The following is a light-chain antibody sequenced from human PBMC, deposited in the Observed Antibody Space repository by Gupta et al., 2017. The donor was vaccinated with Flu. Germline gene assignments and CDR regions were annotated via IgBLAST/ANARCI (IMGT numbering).Light chain of an antibody. CDR2: SKN. Sequence: QTVVPHEPSFSVSPGGTVTLPCGLSSGSVSTSNYPSWYQQTPGQAPRTLIYSKNIRSSGVPDRFSGSSHGNKAALTITGAQADDESDFYCLLYMGSALNWVFGGGTKLTVL. CDR3: LLYMGSALNWV. J-gene: IGLJ3*02. CDR1: SGSVSTSNY. V-gene: IGLV8-61*01.